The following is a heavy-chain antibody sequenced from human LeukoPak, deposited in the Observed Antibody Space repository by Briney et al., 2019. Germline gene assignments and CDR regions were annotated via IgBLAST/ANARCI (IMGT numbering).Heavy chain of an antibody. CDR3: ARGHSNPPDWFDP. J-gene: IGHJ5*02. V-gene: IGHV4-34*01. D-gene: IGHD4-11*01. Sequence: SETLSLTCAVYGGSFSGYYWSWIRQPPGKGLEWIGEINHSGSTNYNPSLKSRVTISVDTSKNQFSLKLSSVTAADTAVYYCARGHSNPPDWFDPWGQGTLVTVSS. CDR2: INHSGST. CDR1: GGSFSGYY.